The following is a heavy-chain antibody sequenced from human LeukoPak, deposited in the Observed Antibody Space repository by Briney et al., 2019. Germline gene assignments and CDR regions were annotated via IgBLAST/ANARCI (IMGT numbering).Heavy chain of an antibody. CDR2: INPNSGGT. D-gene: IGHD5-24*01. CDR1: GYTFTSYG. Sequence: ASVKVSCKASGYTFTSYGISWVRQAPGQGLEWMGWINPNSGGTNYAQKFQGRVTMTRDTSISTAYMELSRLRSDDTAVYYCAREPEMATDEAFDIWGQGTMVTVSS. V-gene: IGHV1-2*02. J-gene: IGHJ3*02. CDR3: AREPEMATDEAFDI.